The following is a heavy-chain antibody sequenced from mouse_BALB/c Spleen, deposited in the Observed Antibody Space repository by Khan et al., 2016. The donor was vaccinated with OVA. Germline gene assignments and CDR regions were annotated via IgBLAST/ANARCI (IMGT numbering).Heavy chain of an antibody. Sequence: VQLKQSGPGLVNPSQSLSLTCTVTGYSITSDYAWNWIRQFPGNKLEWMGYINYSGSTNYNPALKSRISITRDTSKNQFFLQLNSVTTEDTATYYCAREGSRYNYAMDYWGQGTTVTVSS. J-gene: IGHJ4*01. D-gene: IGHD1-1*01. CDR1: GYSITSDYA. V-gene: IGHV3-2*02. CDR3: AREGSRYNYAMDY. CDR2: INYSGST.